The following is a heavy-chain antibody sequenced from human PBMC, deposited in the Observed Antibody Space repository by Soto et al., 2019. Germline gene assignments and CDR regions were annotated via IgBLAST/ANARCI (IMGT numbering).Heavy chain of an antibody. CDR1: GFTFSSYS. J-gene: IGHJ5*02. Sequence: EVQLVESGGGLVQPGGSLRLSCAASGFTFSSYSMNWVRQAPGKGLEWVSYISSSSSTIYYADSVKGRFTISRDNAKNSLYLQMHSLRAEDTAVYYCARHPERIAQIGWFDPWGQGTLVTVPS. CDR2: ISSSSSTI. D-gene: IGHD6-13*01. V-gene: IGHV3-48*01. CDR3: ARHPERIAQIGWFDP.